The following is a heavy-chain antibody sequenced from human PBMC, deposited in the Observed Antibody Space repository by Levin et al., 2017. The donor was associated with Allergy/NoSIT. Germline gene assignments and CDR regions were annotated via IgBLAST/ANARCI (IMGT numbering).Heavy chain of an antibody. CDR2: ILHTGNT. Sequence: SQTLSLTCTVSSDSIRRSNWGWIRPPPGKGLEWIGYILHTGNTNYNPSLKSRVTISIDTSRKQFSLRLNSLTATDTAFYYCARESWGSLLDWGQGILVTVSS. CDR1: SDSIRRSN. V-gene: IGHV4-59*08. D-gene: IGHD7-27*01. CDR3: ARESWGSLLD. J-gene: IGHJ4*02.